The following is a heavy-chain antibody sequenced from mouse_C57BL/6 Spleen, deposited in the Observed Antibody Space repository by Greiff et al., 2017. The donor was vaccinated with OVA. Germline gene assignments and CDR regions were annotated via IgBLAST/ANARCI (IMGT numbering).Heavy chain of an antibody. CDR1: GYTFTSYW. CDR2: IDPSDSET. J-gene: IGHJ2*01. V-gene: IGHV1-52*01. Sequence: VQLQQPGAELVRPGSSVKLSCKASGYTFTSYWMHWVKQRPIQGLEWIGNIDPSDSETHYNQKFKDKATLTVDKSSSTAYMQLSSLTSEDSAVYYCARSFITTVVADYWGQGTTRTVSS. D-gene: IGHD1-1*01. CDR3: ARSFITTVVADY.